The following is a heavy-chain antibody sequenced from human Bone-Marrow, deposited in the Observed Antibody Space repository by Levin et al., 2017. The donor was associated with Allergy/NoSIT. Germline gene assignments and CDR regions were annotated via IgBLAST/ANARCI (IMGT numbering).Heavy chain of an antibody. CDR2: INHSGST. Sequence: SETLSLTCAVYGGSFSGYYWSWIRQPPGKGLEWIGEINHSGSTNYNPSLKSRVTISVDTSKNQFSLKLSSVTAADTAVYYCASNFIAAAGTREVDYWGQGTLVTVSS. V-gene: IGHV4-34*01. J-gene: IGHJ4*02. CDR1: GGSFSGYY. CDR3: ASNFIAAAGTREVDY. D-gene: IGHD6-13*01.